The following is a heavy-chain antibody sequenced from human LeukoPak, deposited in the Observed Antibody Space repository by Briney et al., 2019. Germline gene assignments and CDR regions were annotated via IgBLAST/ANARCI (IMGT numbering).Heavy chain of an antibody. J-gene: IGHJ4*02. D-gene: IGHD3-9*01. CDR2: INPNSGGT. CDR3: ARRVPYYDILTGPRRGFDY. CDR1: GYTFTGYY. V-gene: IGHV1-2*02. Sequence: ASVKVSCKASGYTFTGYYMHWVRQAPGQGLEWMGWINPNSGGTNYAQKFQGRVTMTRDTSISKAYMELSRLRSDDTAVYYCARRVPYYDILTGPRRGFDYWGQGTLVTVSS.